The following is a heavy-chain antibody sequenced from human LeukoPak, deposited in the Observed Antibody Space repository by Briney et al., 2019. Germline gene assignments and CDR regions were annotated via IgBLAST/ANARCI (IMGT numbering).Heavy chain of an antibody. CDR3: ARHLLWFGELSGGFDY. D-gene: IGHD3-10*01. Sequence: GGSLRLSCAASGFTFSSSWMHWVRQAPGKGLIWVSRVNGDGTGTIYADSVKGRFTISRDNSRNTLYLQMNSLRAEDTAVYYCARHLLWFGELSGGFDYWGQGTLVTVSS. CDR2: VNGDGTGT. V-gene: IGHV3-74*01. CDR1: GFTFSSSW. J-gene: IGHJ4*02.